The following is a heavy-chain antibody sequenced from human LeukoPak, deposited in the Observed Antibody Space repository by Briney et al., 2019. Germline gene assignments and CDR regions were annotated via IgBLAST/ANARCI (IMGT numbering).Heavy chain of an antibody. V-gene: IGHV3-53*01. CDR3: ARGWFLSARGYSYGFDY. J-gene: IGHJ4*02. Sequence: GGSLRLSCAASGFTVSNNYMSWVRQAPGKGLEWVSVIYSGGSTYHADSVKGRFTISRDNSKNTLYLQMNSLRAEDTAVYYCARGWFLSARGYSYGFDYWGQGSLVTVSS. CDR2: IYSGGST. CDR1: GFTVSNNY. D-gene: IGHD5-18*01.